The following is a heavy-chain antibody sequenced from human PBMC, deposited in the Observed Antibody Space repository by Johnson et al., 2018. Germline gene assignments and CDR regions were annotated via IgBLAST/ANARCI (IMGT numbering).Heavy chain of an antibody. V-gene: IGHV3-20*04. Sequence: VQLQESGGRVVRPGGSLRLSCEASGFTFDDYGVSWVRQVPGKGLEWVCGFNWNGDSLGCGDSVRGRFSLSRDNCKKAVFLQMNNVRADDTALYYCTRVWSLNYFNLDVWGKGTTVIVSS. D-gene: IGHD3-3*01. CDR2: FNWNGDSL. J-gene: IGHJ6*04. CDR3: TRVWSLNYFNLDV. CDR1: GFTFDDYG.